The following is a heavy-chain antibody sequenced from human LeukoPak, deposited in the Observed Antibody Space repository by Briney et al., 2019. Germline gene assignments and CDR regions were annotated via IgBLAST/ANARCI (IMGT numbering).Heavy chain of an antibody. CDR2: IYYTGST. CDR3: GRVSPICYGCRFDY. D-gene: IGHD2-2*01. CDR1: GVTFRSYN. Sequence: SETLRLSCTASGVTFRSYNRNWVRQPPGKGLEWIGYIYYTGSTNYNPSLKSRVTISVNTSKKKFSLKLISVTAADTAVYYCGRVSPICYGCRFDYWGQEPLVTVSS. V-gene: IGHV4-59*01. J-gene: IGHJ4*02.